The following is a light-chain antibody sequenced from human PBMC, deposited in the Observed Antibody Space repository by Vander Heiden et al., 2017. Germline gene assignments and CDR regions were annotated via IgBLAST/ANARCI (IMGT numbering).Light chain of an antibody. CDR3: AAWDDSLSGDYV. J-gene: IGLJ1*01. Sequence: QPVLTLSPSASGTPGQRGPISRSGSSSNIGSNYVYWYQQLPGPAPKLLIYGNDQRPSGVPGRFSGSKSGTSASLAISGLRSEDEADYYCAAWDDSLSGDYVFGTGTKVTVL. CDR2: GND. CDR1: SSNIGSNY. V-gene: IGLV1-47*01.